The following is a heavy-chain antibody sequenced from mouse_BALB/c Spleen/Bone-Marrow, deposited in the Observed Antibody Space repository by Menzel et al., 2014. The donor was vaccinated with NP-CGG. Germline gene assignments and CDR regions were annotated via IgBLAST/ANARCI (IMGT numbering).Heavy chain of an antibody. D-gene: IGHD2-14*01. CDR3: ATYYRYDRRFAY. CDR2: INPANGNT. V-gene: IGHV14-3*02. J-gene: IGHJ3*01. Sequence: EVQLQQSGAELAKPGASVKLSCTASCFNIKDTYMHWVKQRPEQGLEWIGRINPANGNTKYDPKFQGKATITADTSSNTAYLQLSSLTSEDTAVYYCATYYRYDRRFAYWGQGTLVTVSA. CDR1: CFNIKDTY.